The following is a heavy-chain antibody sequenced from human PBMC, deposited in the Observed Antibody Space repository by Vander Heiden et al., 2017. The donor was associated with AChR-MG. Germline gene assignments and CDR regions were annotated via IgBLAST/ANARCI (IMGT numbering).Heavy chain of an antibody. CDR1: RGPCCDYY. Sequence: QAQLQLPGAGVVTPSVTLSLTCAVYRGPCCDYYWSWIRQPPGKGLEWVGEISHSGSTNYNPSLKSRVTISVDTSKNQFSLKLSSVTAADTAVYYCATSIYDLWSGYQPPFDYWGQGTLVTVSS. D-gene: IGHD3-3*01. CDR3: ATSIYDLWSGYQPPFDY. J-gene: IGHJ4*02. V-gene: IGHV4-34*01. CDR2: ISHSGST.